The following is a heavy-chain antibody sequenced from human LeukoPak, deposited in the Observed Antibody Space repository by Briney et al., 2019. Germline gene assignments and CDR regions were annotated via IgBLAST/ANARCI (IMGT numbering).Heavy chain of an antibody. Sequence: ASVKVSCKASGYTFTSYDINWVRQATGQGLEWMGWMNPNSGNTGYAQKFQGRVTITRNTSISTAYMELSSLRSEDTAVYYCARGRHRASRYYFDYWGQGTLVTVSS. J-gene: IGHJ4*02. V-gene: IGHV1-8*03. CDR1: GYTFTSYD. D-gene: IGHD6-6*01. CDR3: ARGRHRASRYYFDY. CDR2: MNPNSGNT.